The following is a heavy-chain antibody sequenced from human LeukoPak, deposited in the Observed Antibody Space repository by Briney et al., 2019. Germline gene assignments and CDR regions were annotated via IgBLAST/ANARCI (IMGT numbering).Heavy chain of an antibody. CDR1: GFTFSSYG. V-gene: IGHV3-33*06. D-gene: IGHD1-26*01. CDR2: IWYDGSNK. J-gene: IGHJ4*02. Sequence: PGRSLRLSCAASGFTFSSYGMHWVRQAPGKGLEWVAVIWYDGSNKYYADSVKGRFTISRDNSKITLYLQMNSLRAEDTAVYYCAKEVVGATRYFDYWGQGTLVTVSS. CDR3: AKEVVGATRYFDY.